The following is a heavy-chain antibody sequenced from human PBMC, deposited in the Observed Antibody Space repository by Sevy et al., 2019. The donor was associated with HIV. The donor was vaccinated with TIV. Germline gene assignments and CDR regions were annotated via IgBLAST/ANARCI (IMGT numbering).Heavy chain of an antibody. CDR3: AHGLPRQWLREVGFDK. CDR2: IYWDDDK. D-gene: IGHD3-10*01. Sequence: SGPTLVNPTQTLTLTCTFSGFSLSTSGVGVGWIRQPPGKALEWLALIYWDDDKRYSPSLKGRLTITKDTSKNQLVLTMTSMEPEDTGTYYCAHGLPRQWLREVGFDKWGQGSLVTVSS. CDR1: GFSLSTSGVG. J-gene: IGHJ4*02. V-gene: IGHV2-5*02.